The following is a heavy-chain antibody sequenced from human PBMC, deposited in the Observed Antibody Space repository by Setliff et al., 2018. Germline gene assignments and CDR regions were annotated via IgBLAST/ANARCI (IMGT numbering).Heavy chain of an antibody. CDR2: ISYDGSDK. V-gene: IGHV3-30*04. D-gene: IGHD2-2*01. J-gene: IGHJ4*02. Sequence: GGSLRLSCATSGFTFSNYALHWVRQAPGKGLEWVAVISYDGSDKYYADSVKGRFSISRDNSKNTVYLQMNSLGPEDTAVYYCAKFPYCGSSKCFKGHWGQGTLVTVSS. CDR3: AKFPYCGSSKCFKGH. CDR1: GFTFSNYA.